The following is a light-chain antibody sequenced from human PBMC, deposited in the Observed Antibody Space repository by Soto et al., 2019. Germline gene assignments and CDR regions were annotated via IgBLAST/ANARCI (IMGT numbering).Light chain of an antibody. J-gene: IGKJ1*01. CDR2: DAS. CDR3: QQDYNYPRT. CDR1: QSISTW. V-gene: IGKV1-5*01. Sequence: DIQLTQSPSTLSASVGDRVSIPCRASQSISTWLAWYQQKPGKAPKLLIFDASSLESRVSSRFSGRGSGTQFTLTISSLQPDDFATYYCQQDYNYPRTFGQGTKVDIK.